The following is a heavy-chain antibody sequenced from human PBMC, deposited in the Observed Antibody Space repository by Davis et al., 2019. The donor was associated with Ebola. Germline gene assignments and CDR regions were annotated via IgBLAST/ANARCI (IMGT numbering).Heavy chain of an antibody. Sequence: GESLKISCAASGFTFSGSAMHWVRQASGKGLEWVGRIRSKANSYATAYAASVKGRFTISRDDSKNTAYLQMNSLKTEDTAVYYCTSGSYPFDYWGQGTPVTVSS. CDR1: GFTFSGSA. V-gene: IGHV3-73*01. J-gene: IGHJ4*02. D-gene: IGHD1-26*01. CDR3: TSGSYPFDY. CDR2: IRSKANSYAT.